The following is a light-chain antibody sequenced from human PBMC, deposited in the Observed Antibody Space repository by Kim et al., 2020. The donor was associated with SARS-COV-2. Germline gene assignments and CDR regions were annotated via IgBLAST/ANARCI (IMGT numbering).Light chain of an antibody. J-gene: IGKJ4*01. CDR3: QQYGTSPLT. CDR1: QSVSTSY. CDR2: ARS. V-gene: IGKV3-20*01. Sequence: PGERATLSCRAGQSVSTSYLAWYQQKPGQAPRLLIYARSSRATGIPDRFSGSGSGTGFTLTISRLEPEDFAVYYCQQYGTSPLTFGGGTKVDIK.